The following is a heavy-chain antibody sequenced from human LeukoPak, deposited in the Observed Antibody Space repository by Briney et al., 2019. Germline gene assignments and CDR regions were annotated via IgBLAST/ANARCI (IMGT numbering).Heavy chain of an antibody. Sequence: GGSLRLSCAVSGLTFSDAWVSWVRQAPGKGLEWVANIKQDGREINYVDSVKGRFTISRDNVKSSLFLQMNSLRVEDTAIYYCARDFRGLFDYWGQGTLVTVSS. CDR1: GLTFSDAW. D-gene: IGHD3-16*01. V-gene: IGHV3-7*04. J-gene: IGHJ4*02. CDR2: IKQDGREI. CDR3: ARDFRGLFDY.